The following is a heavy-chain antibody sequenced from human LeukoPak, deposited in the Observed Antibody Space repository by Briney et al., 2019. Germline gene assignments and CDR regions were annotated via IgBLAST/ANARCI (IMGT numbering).Heavy chain of an antibody. D-gene: IGHD3-16*01. CDR1: GGSISSYF. Sequence: SETLSLTCSVSGGSISSYFWAWIRQPPGKGLEWIGYVCYNGTTNYNPSLRNRVAISIDTSKNQFSLKLNSATAADTAVYYCATSGGFNSPRHYWGQGTLVTVSS. CDR2: VCYNGTT. J-gene: IGHJ4*02. V-gene: IGHV4-59*01. CDR3: ATSGGFNSPRHY.